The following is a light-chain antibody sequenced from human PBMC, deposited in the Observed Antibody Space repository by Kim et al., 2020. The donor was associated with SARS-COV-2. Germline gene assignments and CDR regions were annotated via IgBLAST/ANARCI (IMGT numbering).Light chain of an antibody. CDR1: SLRSYY. CDR3: NSRDSDDNVV. CDR2: GKN. Sequence: ELTQDPAVSVALGQTVRITCQGDSLRSYYATWYQQKPGQAPIVVIYGKNNRPSGIPDRFSGSSSGNTASLTISGTQAGDEADYYCNSRDSDDNVVFGGGTKLTVL. J-gene: IGLJ2*01. V-gene: IGLV3-19*01.